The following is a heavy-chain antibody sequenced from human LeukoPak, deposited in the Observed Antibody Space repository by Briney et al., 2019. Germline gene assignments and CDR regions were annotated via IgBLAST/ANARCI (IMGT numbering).Heavy chain of an antibody. D-gene: IGHD4-17*01. CDR1: GFTFSTYS. CDR3: ARLGVGDLLYYYMDV. CDR2: IGTSSPYI. J-gene: IGHJ6*03. V-gene: IGHV3-21*01. Sequence: GGSLRLSCAASGFTFSTYSMNWIRQAPGKGLEWVSSIGTSSPYIYYADSVKGRFTISRDNAKHSLYLQMNSLRAEDTAVYYCARLGVGDLLYYYMDVWGKGTTVTVSS.